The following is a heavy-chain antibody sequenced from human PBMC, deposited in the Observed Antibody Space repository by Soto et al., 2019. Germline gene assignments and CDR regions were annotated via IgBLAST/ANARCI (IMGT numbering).Heavy chain of an antibody. Sequence: GGSLRLSCAASGFTFSSYAMSWVRQAPGKGLEWVSAISGSGGSTYYADSVKGRFTISRDNSKNTLYLQMNSLRAEDKAVDYCAKDLMVAGADPNYIDYWGQGTLVTVSS. CDR3: AKDLMVAGADPNYIDY. V-gene: IGHV3-23*01. J-gene: IGHJ4*02. D-gene: IGHD6-13*01. CDR2: ISGSGGST. CDR1: GFTFSSYA.